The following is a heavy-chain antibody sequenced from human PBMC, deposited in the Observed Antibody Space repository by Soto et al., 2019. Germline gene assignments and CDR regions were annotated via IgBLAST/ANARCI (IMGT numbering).Heavy chain of an antibody. D-gene: IGHD6-25*01. J-gene: IGHJ6*02. CDR1: GDSIGSGNKY. CDR3: ARESGGYDSSTRYGLDV. V-gene: IGHV4-30-4*01. Sequence: SETLSLTCTVSGDSIGSGNKYWSWIRQAPGKGLEWIGYIYYSGSTDYNPSLKSRVTISVDRSKNQFSLNLSSVTAADTAIYYCARESGGYDSSTRYGLDVWGQGTTVTVSS. CDR2: IYYSGST.